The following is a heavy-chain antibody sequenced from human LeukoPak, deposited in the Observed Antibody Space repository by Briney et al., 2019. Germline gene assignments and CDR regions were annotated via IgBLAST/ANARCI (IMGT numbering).Heavy chain of an antibody. D-gene: IGHD3-3*01. J-gene: IGHJ5*02. V-gene: IGHV1-69*01. CDR2: IIPIFGTA. CDR1: GGTFSSYA. Sequence: ASVKVSCKXSGGTFSSYAISWVRQAPGQGLEWMGGIIPIFGTANYAQKFQGRVTITADESTSTAYMDLSSLRSEDTAVYYCARVENFGLVITDNWFDPWGQGTLVTVSS. CDR3: ARVENFGLVITDNWFDP.